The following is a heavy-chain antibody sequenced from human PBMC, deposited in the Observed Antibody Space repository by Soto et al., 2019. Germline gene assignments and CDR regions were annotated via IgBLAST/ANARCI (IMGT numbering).Heavy chain of an antibody. Sequence: EVQLVDSGGGLVQPGGSLRLSCAASGFTFSIYGMNWVRHAPGKGLEWVPCITSGSGYIYYADSVKGRFTITRDDTKDSLYLQLNNLQVEDTAVYYCARDKAVVVGNDAFDVWGQGTIVTVSS. CDR3: ARDKAVVVGNDAFDV. J-gene: IGHJ3*01. CDR2: ITSGSGYI. D-gene: IGHD2-15*01. V-gene: IGHV3-21*01. CDR1: GFTFSIYG.